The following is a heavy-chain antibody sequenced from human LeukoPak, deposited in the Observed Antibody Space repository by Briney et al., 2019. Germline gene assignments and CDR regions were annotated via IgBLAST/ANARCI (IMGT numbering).Heavy chain of an antibody. D-gene: IGHD1-7*01. J-gene: IGHJ4*02. CDR3: AREGNYGDFDY. V-gene: IGHV1-2*06. Sequence: ASVKVSCKASGFTFTAYYMHWVRQAPGQGLEWMGRINPNSGGTDYALKFQGRVTMTRDTSIDTAYMELSRLRSDDTAMYYCAREGNYGDFDYWGQGTLVTVSS. CDR2: INPNSGGT. CDR1: GFTFTAYY.